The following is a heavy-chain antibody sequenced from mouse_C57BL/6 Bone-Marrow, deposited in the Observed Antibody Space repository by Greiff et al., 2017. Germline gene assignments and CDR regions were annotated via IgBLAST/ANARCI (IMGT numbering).Heavy chain of an antibody. D-gene: IGHD2-14*01. V-gene: IGHV14-4*01. CDR1: GFNIKDDY. CDR3: TAELYYRKRCYAVDY. Sequence: VQLQQSGAELVRPGASVKLSCTASGFNIKDDYMHWVKQRPEQGLEWIGWIDPENGDTEYASKFQGKATITADTSSNTAYLQLSSLTSEDTAVYYCTAELYYRKRCYAVDYWGQGTSVTVSS. J-gene: IGHJ4*01. CDR2: IDPENGDT.